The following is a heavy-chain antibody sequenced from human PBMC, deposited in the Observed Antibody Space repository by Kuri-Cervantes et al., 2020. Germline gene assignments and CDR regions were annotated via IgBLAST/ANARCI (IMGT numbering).Heavy chain of an antibody. J-gene: IGHJ4*02. CDR2: IYYSGST. V-gene: IGHV4-59*01. CDR3: ARGRTNFDY. CDR1: GGSISSYY. Sequence: SETLSLTCTVSGGSISSYYWSWIRQPPGKGLEWVGYIYYSGSTNYNPSLKSRVTISVDTSKNQFSLKLSSVTAADTAVYYCARGRTNFDYWGQGTLVTVSS. D-gene: IGHD1-14*01.